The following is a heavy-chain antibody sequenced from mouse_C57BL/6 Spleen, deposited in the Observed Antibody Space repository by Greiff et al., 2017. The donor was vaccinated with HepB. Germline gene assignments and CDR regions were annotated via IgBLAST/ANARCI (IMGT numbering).Heavy chain of an antibody. CDR2: IRSKSNNYAT. CDR3: VRPSYYYGSSYYAMDY. Sequence: EVKLMESGGGLVQPKGSLKLSCAASGFSFNTYAMNWVRQAPGKGLEWVARIRSKSNNYATYYADSVKDRFTISRDDSESMLYLQMNNLKTEDTAMYYCVRPSYYYGSSYYAMDYWGQGTSVTVSS. V-gene: IGHV10-1*01. D-gene: IGHD1-1*01. J-gene: IGHJ4*01. CDR1: GFSFNTYA.